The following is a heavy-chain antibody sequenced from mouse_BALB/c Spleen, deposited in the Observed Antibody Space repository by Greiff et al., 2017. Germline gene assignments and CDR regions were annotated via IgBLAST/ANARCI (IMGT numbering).Heavy chain of an antibody. J-gene: IGHJ3*01. D-gene: IGHD2-1*01. V-gene: IGHV14-3*02. CDR2: IDPANGNT. CDR3: ARLDGTPFAY. Sequence: VHVKQSGAELVKPGASVKLSCTASGFNIKDTYMHWVKQRPEQGLEWIGRIDPANGNTKYDPKFQGKATITADTSSNTAYLQLSSLTSEDTAVYYCARLDGTPFAYWGQGTLVTVSA. CDR1: GFNIKDTY.